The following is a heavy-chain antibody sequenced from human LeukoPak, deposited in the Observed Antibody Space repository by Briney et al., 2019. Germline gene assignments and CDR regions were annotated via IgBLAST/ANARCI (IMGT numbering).Heavy chain of an antibody. V-gene: IGHV3-48*01. CDR2: ISSSSNVI. CDR1: GFTFNSYA. Sequence: GESLRLSCAASGFTFNSYAFNWVRQAPGKGLEWVSYISSSSNVIYYTDSVKGRFTISRDNARNLLSLQMNSLRAEDTAVYSCATEESIVVVPAATDYWGQGTLVTVSS. J-gene: IGHJ4*02. D-gene: IGHD2-2*01. CDR3: ATEESIVVVPAATDY.